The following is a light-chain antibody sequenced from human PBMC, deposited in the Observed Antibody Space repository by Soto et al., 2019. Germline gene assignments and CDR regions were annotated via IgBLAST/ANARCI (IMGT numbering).Light chain of an antibody. CDR2: DVS. J-gene: IGLJ1*01. CDR3: GSYTSSNTLV. Sequence: QSALTQPASVSGSPGQSITISCTGASSDVGNYNYVSWYQQHPGKAPKLIIYDVSNRPSGVSNRFSGSKSGNTASLTISGLQAEDEADYFCGSYTSSNTLVFGTGTKLTVL. V-gene: IGLV2-14*01. CDR1: SSDVGNYNY.